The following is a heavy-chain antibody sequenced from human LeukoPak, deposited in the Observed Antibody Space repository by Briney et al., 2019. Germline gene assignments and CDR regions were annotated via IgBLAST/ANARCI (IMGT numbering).Heavy chain of an antibody. CDR1: GHTFTGYY. V-gene: IGHV1-2*02. CDR2: INPNSGGT. CDR3: ARGEGRPNYYYYYYMDV. J-gene: IGHJ6*03. Sequence: ASVKVSCKASGHTFTGYYMHWVRQAPGQGLEWMGWINPNSGGTNYAQKFQGRVTMTRDTSISTAYMELSRLRSDDTAVYYCARGEGRPNYYYYYYMDVWGKGTTVTVSS.